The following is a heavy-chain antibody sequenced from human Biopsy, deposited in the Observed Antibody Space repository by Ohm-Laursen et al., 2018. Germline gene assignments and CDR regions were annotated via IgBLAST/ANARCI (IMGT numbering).Heavy chain of an antibody. CDR2: ISYNERT. J-gene: IGHJ2*01. CDR1: GASVKTSGYF. Sequence: TLSLTCSVSGASVKTSGYFWAWIRPRPGKGLEWIGHISYNERTHYNPSLTIRLAISFDTSNNRISLQLRSVRVADTAVYYCVREPKTGTAEAWYFDLWGRGSPVTVPS. CDR3: VREPKTGTAEAWYFDL. D-gene: IGHD3-9*01. V-gene: IGHV4-31*03.